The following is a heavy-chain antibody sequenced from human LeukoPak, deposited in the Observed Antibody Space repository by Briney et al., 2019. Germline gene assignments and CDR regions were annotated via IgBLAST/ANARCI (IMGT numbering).Heavy chain of an antibody. CDR2: IYYSGST. CDR1: GGSISSTNYY. Sequence: PSETLSLTCTVSGGSISSTNYYWGWIRQPPGKGLEWIGSIYYSGSTYYNPSLKSRVTISVDTSKNQFSLKLSSVTAADTAVYYCARDGEYSSSWGQGTLVTVSS. CDR3: ARDGEYSSS. J-gene: IGHJ5*02. V-gene: IGHV4-39*07. D-gene: IGHD6-6*01.